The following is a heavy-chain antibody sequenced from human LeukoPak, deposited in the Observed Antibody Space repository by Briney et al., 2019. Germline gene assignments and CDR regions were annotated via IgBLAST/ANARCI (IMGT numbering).Heavy chain of an antibody. CDR3: ARHVDRDGYNLFDY. V-gene: IGHV5-51*01. D-gene: IGHD5-24*01. J-gene: IGHJ4*02. CDR1: GYSFTSYW. CDR2: IYPGDSDT. Sequence: KNGESLRISCKGSGYSFTSYWIGWVRQMPGKGLEWMGIIYPGDSDTRYSPSFQGQVTISADKSISTAYLQWSSLKASDTAMYYCARHVDRDGYNLFDYWGQGTLVTVSS.